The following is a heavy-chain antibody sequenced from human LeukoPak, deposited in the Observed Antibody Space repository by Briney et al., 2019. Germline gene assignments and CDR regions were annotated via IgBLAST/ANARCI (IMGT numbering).Heavy chain of an antibody. CDR3: AKFFTTDYYFDY. CDR2: IYTSGST. J-gene: IGHJ4*02. D-gene: IGHD3-22*01. CDR1: GGSISRYY. V-gene: IGHV4-4*07. Sequence: MPSETLSLTCTVSGGSISRYYWGWIRQPAGKGLEWVGRIYTSGSTNYNPSLKSRVSMSVGTSKNQFSLKLSSVTAADTAVYYCAKFFTTDYYFDYWGQGTLVTVSS.